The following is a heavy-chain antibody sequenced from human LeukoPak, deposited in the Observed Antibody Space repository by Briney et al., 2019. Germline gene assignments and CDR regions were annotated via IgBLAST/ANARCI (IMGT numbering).Heavy chain of an antibody. J-gene: IGHJ4*02. CDR1: GYTFTGYY. CDR3: ARDLDSVVVGATTGGY. CDR2: INPNSGGT. V-gene: IGHV1-2*02. D-gene: IGHD1-26*01. Sequence: ASVKVSCKASGYTFTGYYMHWVRQAPGQGLEWMGWINPNSGGTNYAQKLQGRVTMTTDTSTSTAYMGLRSLRSDDTAVYYCARDLDSVVVGATTGGYWGQGTLVTVSS.